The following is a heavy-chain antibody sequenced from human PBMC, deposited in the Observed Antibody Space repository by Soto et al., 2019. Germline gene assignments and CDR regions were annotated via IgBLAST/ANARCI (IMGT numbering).Heavy chain of an antibody. CDR2: IYYSGST. Sequence: PSETLSLTCTVSGGSISSYYWSWIRQPPGKGLEWIGYIYYSGSTNYNPSLKSRVTISVDTSKNQFSLKLSSVTAADTAVYYCARESGAYYDSSGFVDYWGQGTLVTVSS. CDR3: ARESGAYYDSSGFVDY. J-gene: IGHJ4*02. D-gene: IGHD3-22*01. V-gene: IGHV4-59*01. CDR1: GGSISSYY.